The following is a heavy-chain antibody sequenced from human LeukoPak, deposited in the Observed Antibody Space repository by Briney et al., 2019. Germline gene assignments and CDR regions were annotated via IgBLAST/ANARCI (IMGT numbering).Heavy chain of an antibody. Sequence: PGGSLRLSCAASGFTFSSYAMSWVRQAPGKGLEWVSAISGSGGSTYYADSVKGRFTISRDNAKNSLYLQMSSLRAEDTAVYYCARDEVRPPNWFDPWGQGTLVTVSS. V-gene: IGHV3-23*01. CDR1: GFTFSSYA. CDR3: ARDEVRPPNWFDP. CDR2: ISGSGGST. J-gene: IGHJ5*02. D-gene: IGHD6-25*01.